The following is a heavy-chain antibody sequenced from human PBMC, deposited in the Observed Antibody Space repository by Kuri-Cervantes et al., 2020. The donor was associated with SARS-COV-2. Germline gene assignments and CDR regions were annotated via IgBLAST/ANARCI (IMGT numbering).Heavy chain of an antibody. V-gene: IGHV3-30*10. CDR3: ARVDRPVIGGRDYGLDV. J-gene: IGHJ6*02. D-gene: IGHD2/OR15-2a*01. CDR2: ISSDGNNL. CDR1: GFPLTSFP. Sequence: GESLKISCRALGFPLTSFPVYWVRQAPGKGLQWLAIISSDGNNLHYIDSVKGRFSLSRDNSMNTVFLQMDSLRMEDTGVYFCARVDRPVIGGRDYGLDVWGQGTAVTVSS.